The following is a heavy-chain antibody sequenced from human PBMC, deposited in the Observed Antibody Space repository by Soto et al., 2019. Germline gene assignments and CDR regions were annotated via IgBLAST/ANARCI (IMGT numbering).Heavy chain of an antibody. J-gene: IGHJ5*02. V-gene: IGHV4-59*01. CDR1: GGSINNDY. D-gene: IGHD6-13*01. CDR3: ARVPGSSWGNWFDP. CDR2: IYYSGST. Sequence: VQLQESGPGLVKPSETLSLTCTVAGGSINNDYWSWIRQAPGKGLEWICYIYYSGSTTYNPSLKSRLTISVDMSKTKFSLKMTSVTAADTAVYYCARVPGSSWGNWFDPWGQGTLVTVSS.